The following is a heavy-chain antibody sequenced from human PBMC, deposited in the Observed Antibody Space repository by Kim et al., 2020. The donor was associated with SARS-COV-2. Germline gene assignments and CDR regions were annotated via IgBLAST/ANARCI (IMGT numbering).Heavy chain of an antibody. V-gene: IGHV4-39*01. CDR2: IYYSGST. Sequence: SETLSLTCTVSGGSISSSSYYWGWIRQPPGKGLEWIGSIYYSGSTYYNPSLKSRVTISVDTSKNQFSLKLSSVTAADTAVYYCARHPRGQGLYRSSWYGPLGAFDIWGQGTMVTVSS. CDR1: GGSISSSSYY. CDR3: ARHPRGQGLYRSSWYGPLGAFDI. J-gene: IGHJ3*02. D-gene: IGHD6-13*01.